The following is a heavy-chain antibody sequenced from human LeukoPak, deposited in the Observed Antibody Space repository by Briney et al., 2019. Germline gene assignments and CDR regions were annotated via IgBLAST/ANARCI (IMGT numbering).Heavy chain of an antibody. Sequence: GGSLRLSCAASGFTFSDYYMSWIRQAPGKGLEWISYISSGSSYTGYADSVKGRFTISRDNAKNSLYLQMNSLRAEDTAVYYCASRGDSSTWSRNDYWGQGTLVTVSS. CDR3: ASRGDSSTWSRNDY. J-gene: IGHJ4*02. CDR2: ISSGSSYT. CDR1: GFTFSDYY. V-gene: IGHV3-11*03. D-gene: IGHD6-13*01.